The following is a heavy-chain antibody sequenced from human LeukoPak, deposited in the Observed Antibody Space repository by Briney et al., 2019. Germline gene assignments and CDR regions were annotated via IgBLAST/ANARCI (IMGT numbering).Heavy chain of an antibody. CDR2: IKQDGSEK. CDR3: ARRAFLEFWSGYFPYYYYYMDV. CDR1: GFTFSSYW. Sequence: PGGSLRLSCVASGFTFSSYWMSWVRQAPGKGLEWVANIKQDGSEKYYVDSVKGRFTISRDNAKNSLYLQMNSLRAEDTAVYYCARRAFLEFWSGYFPYYYYYMDVWGKGTTVTVSS. V-gene: IGHV3-7*01. J-gene: IGHJ6*03. D-gene: IGHD3-3*01.